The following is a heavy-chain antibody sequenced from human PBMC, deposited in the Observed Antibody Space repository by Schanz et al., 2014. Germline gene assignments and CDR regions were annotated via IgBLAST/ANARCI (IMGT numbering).Heavy chain of an antibody. D-gene: IGHD2-15*01. Sequence: EVPLAASGGGVVQPGRSLRLSCAASGFTFGDYAMTWVRQAPGKGLEWVSYISSSSSTRYYADSVKGRFTISRDNAKNSLFLQMNSLRAEDTAVYYCARDFLLEQLGYSHYYYAMDVWGQGTTVTVSS. V-gene: IGHV3-48*01. CDR2: ISSSSSTR. CDR3: ARDFLLEQLGYSHYYYAMDV. CDR1: GFTFGDYA. J-gene: IGHJ6*02.